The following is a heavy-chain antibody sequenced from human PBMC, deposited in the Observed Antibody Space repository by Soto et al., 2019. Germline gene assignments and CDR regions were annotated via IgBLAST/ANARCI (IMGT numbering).Heavy chain of an antibody. CDR1: GFSFSTYN. CDR2: ISRSSNYI. J-gene: IGHJ3*02. CDR3: ARYSLGVGTTVYGAFHI. V-gene: IGHV3-21*01. D-gene: IGHD1-26*01. Sequence: GGSLRLSCAASGFSFSTYNMNWVRQAPGKGLEWVSSISRSSNYIYYADSVKGRFTISRDNAKNSLYLQMNSLRAEDTAVYYCARYSLGVGTTVYGAFHIWGQGTMVTVSS.